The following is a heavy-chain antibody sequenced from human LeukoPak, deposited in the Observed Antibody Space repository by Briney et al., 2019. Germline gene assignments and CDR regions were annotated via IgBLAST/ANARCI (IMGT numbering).Heavy chain of an antibody. CDR3: ASTYLSSSWYGDAFDI. J-gene: IGHJ3*02. CDR2: MNPNSGNT. Sequence: GASVKVSCKASGYTFTSYDINWVRQATGQGLEWMGWMNPNSGNTGYAQKFQGRVTITRNTSISTAYMELSSLRSEDTAVYYCASTYLSSSWYGDAFDIWGQGTMVTVSS. D-gene: IGHD6-13*01. CDR1: GYTFTSYD. V-gene: IGHV1-8*03.